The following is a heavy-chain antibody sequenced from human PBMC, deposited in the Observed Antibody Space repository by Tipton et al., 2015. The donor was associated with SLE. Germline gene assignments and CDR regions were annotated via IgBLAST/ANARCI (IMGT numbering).Heavy chain of an antibody. D-gene: IGHD1-20*01. Sequence: QLVQSGAELKKPGASVKVSCKTSGYMFTTYGMNWVRQAPGQGLEWMGWISGYNGNTYYAQKFQGRVTMTTDTSTNTAYMEVRSLRSDDTAVYYCARGGSYRLTGTPYPAYHYYGLDVWGQGTTVTVSS. CDR1: GYMFTTYG. CDR3: ARGGSYRLTGTPYPAYHYYGLDV. V-gene: IGHV1-18*01. CDR2: ISGYNGNT. J-gene: IGHJ6*02.